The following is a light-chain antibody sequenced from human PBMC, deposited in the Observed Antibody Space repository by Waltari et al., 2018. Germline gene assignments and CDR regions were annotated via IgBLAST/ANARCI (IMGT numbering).Light chain of an antibody. CDR1: QSLVHSAGNTY. Sequence: DVVMTQSPLSLPVTLGQPASISCRSSQSLVHSAGNTYLYWFLQRPGQSPRRLIYKVSNRDAGVPDRFSGSGSGTDFTLKISRVEAEDVGVYYCMQGTHWPYTFGQGTKLETK. J-gene: IGKJ2*01. CDR2: KVS. V-gene: IGKV2-30*02. CDR3: MQGTHWPYT.